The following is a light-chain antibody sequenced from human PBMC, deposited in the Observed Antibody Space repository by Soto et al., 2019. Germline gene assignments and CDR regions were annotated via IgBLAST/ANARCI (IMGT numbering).Light chain of an antibody. J-gene: IGLJ1*01. CDR1: SRDIGTSNL. Sequence: QSVLTQPASVSGSPGQSITISCTGTSRDIGTSNLVSWYQQYPGKAPKLIIYEVTKRPSGISNPFSGSKSGTTASLTISGLQPEDEADYYCYSYTGISTSLFVFGTGTKLTVL. CDR3: YSYTGISTSLFV. V-gene: IGLV2-23*02. CDR2: EVT.